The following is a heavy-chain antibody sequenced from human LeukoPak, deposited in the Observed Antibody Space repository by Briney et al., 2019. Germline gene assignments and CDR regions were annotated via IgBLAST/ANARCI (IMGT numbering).Heavy chain of an antibody. V-gene: IGHV3-30*18. Sequence: PGRSLRLSCVASGFTFSSYGMHWVRQAPGKGLEWVAFILYDGINKNYADSVKGRFTISRDNSKNTLYLQMNSLRAEDTAVYYCAKPPEVGATVGYFDYWGQGTLVTVSS. CDR1: GFTFSSYG. D-gene: IGHD1-26*01. CDR3: AKPPEVGATVGYFDY. CDR2: ILYDGINK. J-gene: IGHJ4*02.